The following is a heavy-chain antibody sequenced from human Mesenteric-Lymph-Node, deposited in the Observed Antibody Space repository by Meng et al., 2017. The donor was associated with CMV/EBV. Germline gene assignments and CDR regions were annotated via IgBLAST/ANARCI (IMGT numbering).Heavy chain of an antibody. CDR1: GYTFTSYY. CDR2: INPSGGST. Sequence: ASVKVSCKASGYTFTSYYMHWVRQAPGQGLEWMGIINPSGGSTSYAQKFQGRVTMTRDTSTSTAYMELRSLRSDDTAVYYCARQRGVTTGYFQHWGQGTLVTVSS. V-gene: IGHV1-46*01. D-gene: IGHD4-11*01. J-gene: IGHJ1*01. CDR3: ARQRGVTTGYFQH.